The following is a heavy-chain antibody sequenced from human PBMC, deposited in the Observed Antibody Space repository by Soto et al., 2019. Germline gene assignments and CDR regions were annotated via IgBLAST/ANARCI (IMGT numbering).Heavy chain of an antibody. D-gene: IGHD3-22*01. CDR2: ISGSGGST. CDR1: GFTFSSYA. Sequence: GGSLRLSCAASGFTFSSYAMSWVRQAPGKGLEWVSAISGSGGSTYYADSVKGRFTISRDNSKNTLYLQMNSLRAEDTAVYYCAKPHYYDSSGYYSWDAFDIWGQGTMVTVSS. CDR3: AKPHYYDSSGYYSWDAFDI. J-gene: IGHJ3*02. V-gene: IGHV3-23*01.